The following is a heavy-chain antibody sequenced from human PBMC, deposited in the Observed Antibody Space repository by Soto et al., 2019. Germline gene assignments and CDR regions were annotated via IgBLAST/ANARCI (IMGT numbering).Heavy chain of an antibody. CDR3: ARLEGLATISYYYDF. V-gene: IGHV4-39*01. Sequence: SETLSLTCSVSGGSISSSSYYWGWIRQPPGKGLEWIGSIYYSGSTYYNPSLKSRVTISIDKSKNQFSLKLSSLTAADTAVYYCARLEGLATISYYYDFWGQGTLVTVSS. D-gene: IGHD3-9*01. CDR1: GGSISSSSYY. CDR2: IYYSGST. J-gene: IGHJ4*02.